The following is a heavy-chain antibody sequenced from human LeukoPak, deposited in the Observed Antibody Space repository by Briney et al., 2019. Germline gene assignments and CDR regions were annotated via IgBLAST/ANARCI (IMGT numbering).Heavy chain of an antibody. CDR1: XXY. V-gene: IGHV4-59*01. CDR2: IYYSGST. Sequence: XXYXXWIRQPPGTGLEWIGYIYYSGSTNYNPSLKSRVTISVDTSKNQFSLKLSSVTAADTAVYYCARDYYGSGSYPNPNYGMDVWGKGTTVTVSS. D-gene: IGHD3-10*01. CDR3: ARDYYGSGSYPNPNYGMDV. J-gene: IGHJ6*04.